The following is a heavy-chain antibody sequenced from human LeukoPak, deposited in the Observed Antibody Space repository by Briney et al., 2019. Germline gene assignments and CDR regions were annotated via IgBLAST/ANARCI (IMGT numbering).Heavy chain of an antibody. CDR3: ATELPPLYPFDAFDI. Sequence: ASVKVSCKVSGYTLTELSMHWVRQAPGKGLEWMGGFDPEDGETIYAQKFQGRVTMTEDTSTDTAYMELSSPRSEDTAVYYCATELPPLYPFDAFDIWGQGTMVTVSS. J-gene: IGHJ3*02. D-gene: IGHD2-15*01. V-gene: IGHV1-24*01. CDR1: GYTLTELS. CDR2: FDPEDGET.